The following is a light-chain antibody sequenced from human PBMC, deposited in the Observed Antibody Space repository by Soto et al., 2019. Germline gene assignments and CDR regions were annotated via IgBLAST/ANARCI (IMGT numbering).Light chain of an antibody. CDR2: QVS. Sequence: DVVMTQSPLSLSVTLGQPASISCRSSQGLVYSDGNTFLNWFHQRPGQSPRRLIYQVSNRDSGVPDGFSGSGSGTDYTLTIRRVEAEDVGIYYCMQGTHWPWTFGQGTKVEIK. J-gene: IGKJ1*01. CDR3: MQGTHWPWT. V-gene: IGKV2-30*01. CDR1: QGLVYSDGNTF.